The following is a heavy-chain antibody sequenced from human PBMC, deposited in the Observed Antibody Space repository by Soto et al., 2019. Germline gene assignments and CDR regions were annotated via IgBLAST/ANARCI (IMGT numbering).Heavy chain of an antibody. CDR2: IVPMFGTA. D-gene: IGHD6-19*01. J-gene: IGHJ1*01. CDR3: ARETGYTSGWLGAFYFQH. V-gene: IGHV1-69*13. Sequence: SVKVSCKASGDTFSSYGLNWVRQAPGQGLEWMGGIVPMFGTANYAQKFQSRVTITADESTGTAYMKLSSLRSEDTAVYYCARETGYTSGWLGAFYFQHWGQGTLVTVSS. CDR1: GDTFSSYG.